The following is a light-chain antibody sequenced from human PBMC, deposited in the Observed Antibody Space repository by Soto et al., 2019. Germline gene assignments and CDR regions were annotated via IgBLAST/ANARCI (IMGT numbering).Light chain of an antibody. V-gene: IGKV3-20*01. CDR3: QQYGSSPRT. Sequence: EIVLTQSPRTRSLSPGERATLSCRASQSVGSSYLAWYQQKPGQAPRLLIYGASSSATGVPDRFSGSGSRTDFTLTINTLEPEDFAVYYCQQYGSSPRTFGQGTKVDIK. CDR2: GAS. CDR1: QSVGSSY. J-gene: IGKJ1*01.